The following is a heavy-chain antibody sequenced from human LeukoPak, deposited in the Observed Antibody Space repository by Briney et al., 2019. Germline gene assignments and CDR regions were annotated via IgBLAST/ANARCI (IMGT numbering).Heavy chain of an antibody. D-gene: IGHD3-10*01. Sequence: GGSLRLSCAASGFTFSGYGMHWVRQAPGKGLEWVAVISYDGSNKYYADSVKGRFTISRDNSKNTLYLQMNSLRAEDTAVYYCAKDLSNDYYGSGSPFDYWGQGTLVTVSS. CDR1: GFTFSGYG. V-gene: IGHV3-30*18. CDR2: ISYDGSNK. CDR3: AKDLSNDYYGSGSPFDY. J-gene: IGHJ4*02.